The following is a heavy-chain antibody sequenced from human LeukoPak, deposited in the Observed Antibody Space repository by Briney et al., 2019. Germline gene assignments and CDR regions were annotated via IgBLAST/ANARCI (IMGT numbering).Heavy chain of an antibody. CDR1: GYTFTGSY. J-gene: IGHJ3*02. D-gene: IGHD4-17*01. V-gene: IGHV1-2*02. CDR3: ARDLDMTTVTGAFDI. Sequence: GASVKVSCKASGYTFTGSYMHWVRQAPGQGLEWMGWINPNSGGTNYAQKFQGRVTMTRDTSISTAYMELSRLRSDDTAVYYCARDLDMTTVTGAFDIWGQGTMVTVSS. CDR2: INPNSGGT.